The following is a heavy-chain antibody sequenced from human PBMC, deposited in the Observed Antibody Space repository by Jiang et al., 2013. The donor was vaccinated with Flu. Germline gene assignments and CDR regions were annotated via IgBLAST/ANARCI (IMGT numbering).Heavy chain of an antibody. D-gene: IGHD5-12*01. CDR2: TYYRSKWYN. Sequence: ISGDSVSSNSAAWNWIRQSPSRGLEWLGRTYYRSKWYNDYAVSVKSRITINPDTSKNQFSLQLNSVTPEDTAVYYCARDGGKVATIKRLWFDPWGQGTLVTVSS. CDR3: ARDGGKVATIKRLWFDP. V-gene: IGHV6-1*01. J-gene: IGHJ5*02. CDR1: GDSVSSNSAA.